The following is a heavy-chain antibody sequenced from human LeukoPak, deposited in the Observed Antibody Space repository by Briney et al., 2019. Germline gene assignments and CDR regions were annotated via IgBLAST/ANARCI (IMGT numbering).Heavy chain of an antibody. V-gene: IGHV1-2*02. J-gene: IGHJ4*02. CDR1: GYTFTTYD. CDR3: ARDPNGSGSYYPSPYFDY. Sequence: WASVKVSCKASGYTFTTYDINWVRQATGQGLEWMGWINPNSGGTNYAQKFQGRVTMTRDTSISTAYMELSSLRSEDTAVYYCARDPNGSGSYYPSPYFDYWGQGTLVTVSS. CDR2: INPNSGGT. D-gene: IGHD3-10*01.